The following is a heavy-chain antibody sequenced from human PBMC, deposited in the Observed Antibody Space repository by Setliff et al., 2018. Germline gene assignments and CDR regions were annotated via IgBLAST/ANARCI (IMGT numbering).Heavy chain of an antibody. CDR2: IYTSGST. CDR3: ARGSGSFLYFQH. CDR1: GGSINSGSYH. Sequence: SETLSLTCTVSGGSINSGSYHWSWIRQPAGKGLEWIGRIYTSGSTNYKPSLKSRVTISLDTSKNQFSLNLTSVTAADTAVYYCARGSGSFLYFQHWGQGTLVTVSS. D-gene: IGHD6-13*01. V-gene: IGHV4-61*02. J-gene: IGHJ1*01.